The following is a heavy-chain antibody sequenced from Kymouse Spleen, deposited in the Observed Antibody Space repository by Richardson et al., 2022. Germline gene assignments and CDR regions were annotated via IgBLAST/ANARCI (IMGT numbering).Heavy chain of an antibody. CDR1: GFTFSSYG. D-gene: IGHD6-6*01. J-gene: IGHJ4*02. Sequence: QVQLVESGGGVVQPGRSLRLSCAASGFTFSSYGMHWVRQAPGKGLEWVAVIWYDGSNKYYADSVKGRFTISRDNSKNTLYLQMNSLRAEDTAVYYCARDLSYSSSSNFDYWGQGTLVTVSS. CDR3: ARDLSYSSSSNFDY. CDR2: IWYDGSNK. V-gene: IGHV3-33*01.